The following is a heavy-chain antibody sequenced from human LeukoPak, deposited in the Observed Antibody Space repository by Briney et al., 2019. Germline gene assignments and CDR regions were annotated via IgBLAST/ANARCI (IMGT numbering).Heavy chain of an antibody. V-gene: IGHV3-48*03. D-gene: IGHD5-18*01. CDR2: ISRSATTI. J-gene: IGHJ5*02. CDR3: ARDRGVDTAMVNWFDP. Sequence: GGSLRLSCAASGFTFSSYEMNWVRQAPGKGLEWVSPISRSATTIYYADSVKGRFTISRDNAKNSLYLQMNSLRAEDTALYYCARDRGVDTAMVNWFDPWGQGTLVTVSS. CDR1: GFTFSSYE.